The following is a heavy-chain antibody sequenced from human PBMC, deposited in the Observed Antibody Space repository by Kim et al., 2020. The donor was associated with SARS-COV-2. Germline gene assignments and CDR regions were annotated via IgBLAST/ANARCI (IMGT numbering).Heavy chain of an antibody. V-gene: IGHV3-21*01. CDR2: ISSSSSYI. J-gene: IGHJ4*02. CDR1: GFTFSSYS. CDR3: ASSPEWLRLARFDY. D-gene: IGHD5-12*01. Sequence: GGSLRLSCAASGFTFSSYSMNWVRQAPGKGMEWVSSISSSSSYIYYADSVKGRFTISRDNAKNSLYLQMNSLRAEDTAVYYCASSPEWLRLARFDYWGQGTLVTVSS.